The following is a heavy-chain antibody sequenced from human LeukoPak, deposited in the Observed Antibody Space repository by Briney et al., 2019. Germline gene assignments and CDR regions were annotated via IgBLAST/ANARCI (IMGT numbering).Heavy chain of an antibody. Sequence: PGRSLRLSCAASGFTFSSYGMHWVRQAPGKGLEWVAVIWYDGSNKYYADSVKGRFTIPRDNSKNTLYLQMNSLRAEDTAVYYCARGSGSSWSYFDYWGQGTLVTVSS. CDR3: ARGSGSSWSYFDY. CDR2: IWYDGSNK. V-gene: IGHV3-33*01. J-gene: IGHJ4*02. CDR1: GFTFSSYG. D-gene: IGHD6-13*01.